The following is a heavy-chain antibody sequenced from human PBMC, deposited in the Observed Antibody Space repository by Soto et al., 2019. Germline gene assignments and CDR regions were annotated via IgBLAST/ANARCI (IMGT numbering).Heavy chain of an antibody. D-gene: IGHD2-15*01. J-gene: IGHJ4*02. Sequence: PGRSLRLSCAASGLTFSSYAMLWVRQAPGKGLEWVAVISYDGSNKYYADSVKGRFTISRDNSKNTLYLQMNSLRAEDTAVYYCARVPSSSGRAHFDYWGQGT. V-gene: IGHV3-30-3*01. CDR1: GLTFSSYA. CDR3: ARVPSSSGRAHFDY. CDR2: ISYDGSNK.